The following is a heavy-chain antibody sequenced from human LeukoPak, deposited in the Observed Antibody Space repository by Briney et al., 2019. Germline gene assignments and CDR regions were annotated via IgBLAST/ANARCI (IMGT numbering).Heavy chain of an antibody. V-gene: IGHV2-70*04. CDR3: ARDYGSGSYYWYYFDY. D-gene: IGHD3-10*01. Sequence: FYSTSLKTRLTISKDTSKNQVVLTMTNMDPVDTATYYCARDYGSGSYYWYYFDYWGQGTLVTVSS. J-gene: IGHJ4*02.